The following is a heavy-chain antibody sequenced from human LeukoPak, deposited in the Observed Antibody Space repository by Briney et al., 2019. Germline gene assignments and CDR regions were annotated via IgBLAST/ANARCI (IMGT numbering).Heavy chain of an antibody. V-gene: IGHV1-69*16. D-gene: IGHD1-26*01. CDR1: GGTFSSYT. CDR2: IIPILGIA. CDR3: ARGSGSYFDDAFDI. J-gene: IGHJ3*02. Sequence: GASVKVSCKASGGTFSSYTISWVRQAPGQGLEWMGRIIPILGIANYAQKFQGRVTITTDESTSTAYMELSSLRSEDTAVYYCARGSGSYFDDAFDIWGQGTMVTVSS.